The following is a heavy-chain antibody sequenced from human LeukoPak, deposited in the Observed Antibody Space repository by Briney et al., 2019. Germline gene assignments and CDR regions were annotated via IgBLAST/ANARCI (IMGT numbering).Heavy chain of an antibody. CDR2: IYFSGST. CDR1: GGSISSYY. J-gene: IGHJ4*02. Sequence: SETLSLTCTVSGGSISSYYWSWIRQPPGKGLEWIGYIYFSGSTNYNPSLKSRVTISADTSKNQVSLTLSSVTAADTAVYYCARHPELYFFDYWGQGTLVTVSS. V-gene: IGHV4-59*08. CDR3: ARHPELYFFDY. D-gene: IGHD3-10*01.